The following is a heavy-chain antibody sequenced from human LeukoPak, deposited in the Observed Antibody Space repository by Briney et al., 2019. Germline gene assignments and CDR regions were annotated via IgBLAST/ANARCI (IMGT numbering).Heavy chain of an antibody. V-gene: IGHV1-2*02. CDR1: GYTFTGYY. CDR2: INPNSGGT. D-gene: IGHD2-15*01. Sequence: GASVKVSCKASGYTFTGYYMHWVRQAPGQGLEWMGWINPNSGGTNYAQKFQGRVTMTRDTSISTAYMELSRLRSDDTAVYYCARDRRYCSGGSCQPFDYWGQGTPVTVSS. CDR3: ARDRRYCSGGSCQPFDY. J-gene: IGHJ4*02.